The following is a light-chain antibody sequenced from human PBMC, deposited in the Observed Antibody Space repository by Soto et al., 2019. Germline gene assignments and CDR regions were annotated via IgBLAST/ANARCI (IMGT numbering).Light chain of an antibody. CDR2: GAS. CDR1: QSIRDN. CDR3: QQYDYWTPYT. V-gene: IGKV3-15*01. J-gene: IGKJ2*01. Sequence: EIVMTQSPATLSVSPGERAIVSCRASQSIRDNLAWYQQTPGRAPRLLIYGASIRATGVPARFSGSGSGTEFALTISSLQSEDFAVYYCQQYDYWTPYTFGQGNKVEIK.